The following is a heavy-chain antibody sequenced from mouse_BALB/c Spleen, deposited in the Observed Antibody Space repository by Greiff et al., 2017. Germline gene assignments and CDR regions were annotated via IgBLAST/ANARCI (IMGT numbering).Heavy chain of an antibody. D-gene: IGHD2-3*01. CDR1: GYTFTSYW. V-gene: IGHV1S81*02. CDR2: INPSNGRT. J-gene: IGHJ2*01. CDR3: AVYDGYQYYFDY. Sequence: QVQLQQPGAELVKPGASVKLSCKASGYTFTSYWMHWVKQRPGQGLEWIGEINPSNGRTNYNEKFKSKATLTVDKSSSTAYMQLSSLTSEDSAVYNCAVYDGYQYYFDYWGQGTTLTVSS.